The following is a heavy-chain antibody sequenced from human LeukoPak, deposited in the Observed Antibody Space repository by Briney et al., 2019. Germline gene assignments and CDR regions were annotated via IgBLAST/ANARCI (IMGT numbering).Heavy chain of an antibody. V-gene: IGHV3-21*01. CDR3: ARDYYDSSGYYYGGDY. D-gene: IGHD3-22*01. CDR2: ISSSSSYI. J-gene: IGHJ4*02. Sequence: GGSLRLSCAASGFTFSSYSMNWVRQAPGKGLEWVSSISSSSSYIYYAGSVKGRFTISRDNAKNSLYLQMNSLRAEDTAVYYCARDYYDSSGYYYGGDYWGQGTLVTVSS. CDR1: GFTFSSYS.